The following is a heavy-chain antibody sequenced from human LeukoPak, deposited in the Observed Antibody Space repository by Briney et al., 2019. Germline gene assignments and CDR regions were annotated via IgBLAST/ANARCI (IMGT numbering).Heavy chain of an antibody. D-gene: IGHD3-10*01. J-gene: IGHJ5*02. V-gene: IGHV5-51*01. CDR1: GYSFTSYR. CDR2: IYPGDSDT. CDR3: ARRRGYYGSGSYSGWFDP. Sequence: PGESLKISCKGSGYSFTSYRIGWVRQMPGKGLEWMGIIYPGDSDTRYSPSFQGQVTISADKSISTAYLQWSSLKASDTAMYYCARRRGYYGSGSYSGWFDPWGQGTLVTVSS.